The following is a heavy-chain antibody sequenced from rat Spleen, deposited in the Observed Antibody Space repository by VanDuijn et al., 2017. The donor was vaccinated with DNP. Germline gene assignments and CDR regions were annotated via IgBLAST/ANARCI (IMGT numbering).Heavy chain of an antibody. CDR2: IWTSGRT. CDR1: EFSLTSNG. Sequence: QVQLKESGPGLVQPSETLSLTCTVSEFSLTSNGVAWVRQSPGKGLMWMGTIWTSGRTNYNSAVQSRLSISRDTSKSQVFLKMNSLRSEDTATYYCARDNYGGYYWGHGVMVTVSS. V-gene: IGHV2-72*01. D-gene: IGHD1-11*01. CDR3: ARDNYGGYY. J-gene: IGHJ2*01.